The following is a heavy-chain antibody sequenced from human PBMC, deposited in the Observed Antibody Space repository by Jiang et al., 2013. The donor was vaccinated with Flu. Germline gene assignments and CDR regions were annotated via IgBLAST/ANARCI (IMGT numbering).Heavy chain of an antibody. J-gene: IGHJ4*02. CDR3: ARDSGWYAGDKTDY. D-gene: IGHD6-19*01. CDR2: INTNTGNP. V-gene: IGHV7-4-1*02. Sequence: VQSGSELKKPGASVKVSCKASGYTFTNYAMNWVRQAPGQGLEWMGWINTNTGNPTYAQAYIGRYVFSLDTSVSTAYLQINALKAEDTAVYYCARDSGWYAGDKTDYWAREPWSPSPQ. CDR1: GYTFTNYA.